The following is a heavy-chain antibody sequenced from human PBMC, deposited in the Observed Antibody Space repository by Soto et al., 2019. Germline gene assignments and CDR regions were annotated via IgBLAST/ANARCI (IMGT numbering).Heavy chain of an antibody. CDR1: GFSLSNARMG. Sequence: SGPTLVNPTETLTLTCTVSGFSLSNARMGVSWIRQPPGKALEWLAHIFSNDEKSYSTSLKSRLTISKDTSKSQVVLTMTNMDPVDTATYYCARNDYGGLPGDYYYGMDVWGQGTTVTVSS. CDR2: IFSNDEK. J-gene: IGHJ6*02. CDR3: ARNDYGGLPGDYYYGMDV. V-gene: IGHV2-26*01. D-gene: IGHD4-17*01.